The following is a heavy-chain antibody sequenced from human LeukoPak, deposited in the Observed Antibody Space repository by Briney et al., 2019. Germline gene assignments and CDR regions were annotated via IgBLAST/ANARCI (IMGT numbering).Heavy chain of an antibody. J-gene: IGHJ4*02. V-gene: IGHV4-30-2*01. CDR2: IYHSGST. D-gene: IGHD3-22*01. CDR1: GGSISSGGYS. CDR3: ARAYYDSYFDY. Sequence: SETLSLTCADSGGSISSGGYSWSWIRQPPGKGLEWIGYIYHSGSTYYNPSLKSRVTISVDRSKNQFSLKLSSVTAADTAVYYCARAYYDSYFDYWGQGTLVTVSS.